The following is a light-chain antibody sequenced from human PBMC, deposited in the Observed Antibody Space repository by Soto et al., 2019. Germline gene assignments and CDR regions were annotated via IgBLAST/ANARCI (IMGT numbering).Light chain of an antibody. Sequence: EIVLTQSPGTLSLSPGERATLSCRASQSVPRNYLAWYQQKPGQAPRLLIYGASSRATGIPDRISGSGSGTDFTLTISRLEPEDFAVYYCQQYGSPPQTFGQGTKVDIK. V-gene: IGKV3-20*01. CDR1: QSVPRNY. CDR2: GAS. J-gene: IGKJ1*01. CDR3: QQYGSPPQT.